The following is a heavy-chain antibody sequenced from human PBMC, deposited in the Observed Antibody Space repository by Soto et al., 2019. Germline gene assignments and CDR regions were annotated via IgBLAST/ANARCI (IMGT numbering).Heavy chain of an antibody. CDR3: ARLGGYYQALDS. D-gene: IGHD3-22*01. CDR1: GGSISSGGYS. V-gene: IGHV4-30-2*01. Sequence: SETLSLTCAVSGGSISSGGYSWSWIRQPPGKGLEWIGYIYHTGSTYYNPSLKSRVTISVDTSKNQFSLKLSSVTAADTAVYYCARLGGYYQALDSWGPGTLVTVSS. CDR2: IYHTGST. J-gene: IGHJ4*02.